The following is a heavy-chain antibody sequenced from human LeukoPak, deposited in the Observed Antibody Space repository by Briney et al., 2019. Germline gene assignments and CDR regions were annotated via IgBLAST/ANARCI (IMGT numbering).Heavy chain of an antibody. CDR3: ATTTIRLGY. J-gene: IGHJ4*02. Sequence: SETLSLTCTVSGGSISSSSHYWGWIRQPPGKGLEWIGSMYYRGSTYHNPSLKSRVTISVDTSKNQFSLKLSSVTAADTAVYYCATTTIRLGYWGQGTLVTASS. CDR2: MYYRGST. D-gene: IGHD1-26*01. V-gene: IGHV4-39*07. CDR1: GGSISSSSHY.